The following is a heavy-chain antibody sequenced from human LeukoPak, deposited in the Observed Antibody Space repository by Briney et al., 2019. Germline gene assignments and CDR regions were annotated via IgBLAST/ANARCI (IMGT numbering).Heavy chain of an antibody. V-gene: IGHV4-61*02. CDR3: ARRVGAAGTEVDY. D-gene: IGHD6-13*01. Sequence: PSETLSLTCTVSGGSISSGSYYWSWIRQPAGQGLEYIGRMYTGGSTNYNPSLKSRVTISVDTSKSQFSLKLSSVTAADTAVYYCARRVGAAGTEVDYWGQGTLVTVSS. CDR2: MYTGGST. CDR1: GGSISSGSYY. J-gene: IGHJ4*02.